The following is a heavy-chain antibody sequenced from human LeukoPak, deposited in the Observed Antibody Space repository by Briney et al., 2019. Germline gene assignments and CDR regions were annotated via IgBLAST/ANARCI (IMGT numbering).Heavy chain of an antibody. J-gene: IGHJ3*02. CDR3: AKGLGVASLIVDALDM. V-gene: IGHV3-9*03. CDR2: ITWNSGSV. Sequence: PGGSLRLSCAASGFTFHDYAMHWVRQVPGKGLECVSGITWNSGSVLYADSVRGRFTISRDNAKNSLYLQMHSLRPEDMAFYYCAKGLGVASLIVDALDMWGQGTMVTV. CDR1: GFTFHDYA. D-gene: IGHD3/OR15-3a*01.